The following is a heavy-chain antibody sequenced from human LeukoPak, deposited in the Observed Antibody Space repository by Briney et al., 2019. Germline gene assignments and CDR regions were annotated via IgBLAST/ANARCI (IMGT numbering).Heavy chain of an antibody. CDR1: GFNFSRYE. V-gene: IGHV3-48*03. CDR2: ISSRGGTI. Sequence: GGSLRLSCAASGFNFSRYEMNWVRQSPGKGLECISYISSRGGTINYADSVKGRFTISRDNAKNSLYLQMNSLRGEDTAIYYCARVGYYEFDYWGQGSLVTVSS. CDR3: ARVGYYEFDY. D-gene: IGHD3-22*01. J-gene: IGHJ4*02.